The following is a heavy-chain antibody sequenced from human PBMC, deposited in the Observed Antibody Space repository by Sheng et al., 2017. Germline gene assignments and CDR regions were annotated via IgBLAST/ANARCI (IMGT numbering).Heavy chain of an antibody. V-gene: IGHV4-34*01. CDR2: INHSGST. CDR1: GGSFSGYY. J-gene: IGHJ6*02. CDR3: ARDYYDSSGLTYMDV. D-gene: IGHD3-22*01. Sequence: QVQLQQWGAGLLKPSETLSLTCAVYGGSFSGYYWSWIRQPPGKGLEWIGEINHSGSTNYNPSLKSRVTISVDTSKNQFSLKLSSVTAADTAVYYCARDYYDSSGLTYMDVWGQGTTVTVSS.